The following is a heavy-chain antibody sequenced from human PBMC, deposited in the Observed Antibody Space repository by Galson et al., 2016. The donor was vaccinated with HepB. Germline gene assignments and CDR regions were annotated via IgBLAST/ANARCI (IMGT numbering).Heavy chain of an antibody. CDR2: SIGYDGST. J-gene: IGHJ2*01. D-gene: IGHD1-14*01. V-gene: IGHV3-72*01. Sequence: SLRLSCAASGFSFNIHGMYWVRQAPGKGLEWVGSIGYDGSTDYAASVKGRFTLSRDDSQNSVYLQMNSLKTEDTAMYYCARAAGGFDLWGRGTLVTVSS. CDR3: ARAAGGFDL. CDR1: GFSFNIHG.